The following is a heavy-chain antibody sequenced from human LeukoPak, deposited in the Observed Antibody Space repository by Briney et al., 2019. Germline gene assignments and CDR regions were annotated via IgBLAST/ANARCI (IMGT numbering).Heavy chain of an antibody. D-gene: IGHD6-19*01. CDR1: GGTFSSYA. V-gene: IGHV1-69*04. CDR3: ARDPGIAVAGTDSEH. Sequence: SVKVSCKASGGTFSSYAISWVRQAPGQGLEWMGRIIPILGIANYAQKFQGRVTITADKSTSTAYMELSSLRSEDTAVYYCARDPGIAVAGTDSEHWGQGTLVTVPS. J-gene: IGHJ1*01. CDR2: IIPILGIA.